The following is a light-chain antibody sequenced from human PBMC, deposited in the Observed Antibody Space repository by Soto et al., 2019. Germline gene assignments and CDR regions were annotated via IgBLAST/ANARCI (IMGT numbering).Light chain of an antibody. Sequence: QAVVTQEPSLTVSPGGTVTLNCASSTGAVTSDYYPNWFQQKHGQAPRSLIYNTHNRHSWTPARFSGSLLGNRAALTLSGALPEDEAEYYCLLFSGGAYVFGPGTKVTVL. CDR1: TGAVTSDYY. CDR3: LLFSGGAYV. J-gene: IGLJ1*01. V-gene: IGLV7-43*01. CDR2: NTH.